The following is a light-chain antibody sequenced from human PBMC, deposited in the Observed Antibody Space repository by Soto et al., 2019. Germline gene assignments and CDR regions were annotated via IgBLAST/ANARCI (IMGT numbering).Light chain of an antibody. CDR1: SSDIGGYNL. CDR3: CSYAGSDNFAL. CDR2: EAT. Sequence: QSALTQPASVSGSPGQSITLSCTGSSSDIGGYNLVSWYQQHPGQAPKLIIYEATKRPSGVSIRFSGSRSGNTASLTISGLQAEDEADYYCCSYAGSDNFALFGGGTQLTVL. V-gene: IGLV2-23*01. J-gene: IGLJ2*01.